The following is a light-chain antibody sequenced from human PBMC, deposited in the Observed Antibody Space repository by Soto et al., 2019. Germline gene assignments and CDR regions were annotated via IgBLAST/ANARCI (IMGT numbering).Light chain of an antibody. Sequence: TISAVTLSLSPDERATLSCRASQNVYINSLAWYQQRPGQTPRLLIYGASTRAAAIPDRFSGSGSGADFALSIDGLQPEDFAIYYCQQYGDSPLSFGPGTRVDIK. CDR1: QNVYINS. CDR2: GAS. V-gene: IGKV3-20*01. CDR3: QQYGDSPLS. J-gene: IGKJ3*01.